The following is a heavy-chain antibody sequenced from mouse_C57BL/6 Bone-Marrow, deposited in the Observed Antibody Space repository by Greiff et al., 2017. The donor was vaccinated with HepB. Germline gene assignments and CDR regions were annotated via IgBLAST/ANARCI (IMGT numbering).Heavy chain of an antibody. CDR1: GYTFTSYW. CDR2: IDPSDSYT. D-gene: IGHD4-1*01. Sequence: QVQLQQPGAELVKPGASVKLSCKASGYTFTSYWMQWVKQRPGQGLEWIGEIDPSDSYTNYNQKFKGKATLTVDTSSSTAYMQLSSLTSEDSAVYYCASTWDEGYWGQGTTLTVSS. J-gene: IGHJ2*01. V-gene: IGHV1-50*01. CDR3: ASTWDEGY.